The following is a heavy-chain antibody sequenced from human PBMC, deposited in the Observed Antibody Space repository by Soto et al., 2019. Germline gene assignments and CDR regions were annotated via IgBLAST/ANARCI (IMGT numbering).Heavy chain of an antibody. Sequence: QVQLVQSGAEVKKPGSSVKVSCKASGGTFSSFAISWVRQAPGQGLEWMGEIVPIFYAAYYAQKFQGRVSITADDSTSTAYLELSSLRSDDTAVYYCARFLVQRFLYTPQNHYYYGMDVWGQGTTVTVSS. CDR3: ARFLVQRFLYTPQNHYYYGMDV. CDR2: IVPIFYAA. J-gene: IGHJ6*02. CDR1: GGTFSSFA. D-gene: IGHD6-25*01. V-gene: IGHV1-69*01.